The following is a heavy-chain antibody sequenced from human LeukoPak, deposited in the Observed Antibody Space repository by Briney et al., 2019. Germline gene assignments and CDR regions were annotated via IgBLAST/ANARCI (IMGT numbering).Heavy chain of an antibody. CDR1: GFTFDDYG. V-gene: IGHV3-30*18. Sequence: PGGSLRLSCAASGFTFDDYGIHWVRQAPGKGLEWVVVISQDGRGKHYADSVKGRFTISRDNSKTTLYLQMDNLRSEDTAVYYCAKEYGDFRGFDYWGQGTLVTVSS. CDR3: AKEYGDFRGFDY. D-gene: IGHD4-17*01. CDR2: ISQDGRGK. J-gene: IGHJ4*02.